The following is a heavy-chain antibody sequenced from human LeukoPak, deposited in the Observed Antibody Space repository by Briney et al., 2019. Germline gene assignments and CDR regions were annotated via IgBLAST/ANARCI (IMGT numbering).Heavy chain of an antibody. CDR2: IPTDETPT. D-gene: IGHD3-10*01. CDR3: ARDHYFKIDY. CDR1: GFTVSSNY. V-gene: IGHV3-74*01. J-gene: IGHJ4*02. Sequence: GGSLRLSCAASGFTVSSNYMSWVRQAPGKGLVWVSRIPTDETPTNYADSVQGRFTISRDNAKNTLYLQMNNLRAEDTAVYYCARDHYFKIDYWGQGTLVTVSS.